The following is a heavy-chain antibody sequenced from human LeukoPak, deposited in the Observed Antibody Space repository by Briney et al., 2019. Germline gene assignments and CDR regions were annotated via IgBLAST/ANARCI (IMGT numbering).Heavy chain of an antibody. V-gene: IGHV1-18*01. CDR1: GYTFTSYG. Sequence: ASVKVSYKASGYTFTSYGISWVRQAPGQGLEWMGWISAYNGNTNYAQKLQGRVTMTTDTSTSTAYMELRSLRSDDTAVYYCARDYYDSSGYYYHTVAPWGQGTLVTVS. J-gene: IGHJ5*02. D-gene: IGHD3-22*01. CDR3: ARDYYDSSGYYYHTVAP. CDR2: ISAYNGNT.